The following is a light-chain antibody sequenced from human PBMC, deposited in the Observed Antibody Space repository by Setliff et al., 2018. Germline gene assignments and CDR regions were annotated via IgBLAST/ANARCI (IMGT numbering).Light chain of an antibody. V-gene: IGLV2-8*01. Sequence: QSVLTQPPSASGSPGQSVTISCTGTSSDVGGYNYVSWYQQHPGKAPKLTIYEVSKRPSGVSNRFSGSKSGNTASLTISGLQAEDAADYYCCSYAGSTTYVVFGGGTKVTVL. CDR3: CSYAGSTTYVV. J-gene: IGLJ2*01. CDR2: EVS. CDR1: SSDVGGYNY.